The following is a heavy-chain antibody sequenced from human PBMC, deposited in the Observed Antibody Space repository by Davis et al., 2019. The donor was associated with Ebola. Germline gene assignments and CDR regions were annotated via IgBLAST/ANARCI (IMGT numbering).Heavy chain of an antibody. CDR2: IWYDGSNK. V-gene: IGHV3-33*08. J-gene: IGHJ2*01. D-gene: IGHD1-26*01. CDR3: ARGWEATYWYFDL. Sequence: GESLKISCTASGFTFSTYPMTWIRQAPGKGLEWVAVIWYDGSNKYYADSVKGRFTISRDNSKNTLYLQMNSLRAEDTAVYYCARGWEATYWYFDLWGRGTLVTVSS. CDR1: GFTFSTYP.